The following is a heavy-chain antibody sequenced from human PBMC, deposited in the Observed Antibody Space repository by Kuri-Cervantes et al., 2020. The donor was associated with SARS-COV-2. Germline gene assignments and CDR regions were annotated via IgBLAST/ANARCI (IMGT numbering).Heavy chain of an antibody. CDR2: IYYSGST. CDR3: ARDVTGDFDY. D-gene: IGHD3-9*01. CDR1: GGSISSGSYY. J-gene: IGHJ4*02. Sequence: ESLKISCTVSGGSISSGSYYWSWIRQPAGKGLEWIGYIYYSGSTNYNPSLKSRVTISVDTSKNQFSLKLSSVTAADTAVYYCARDVTGDFDYWGQGTLVTVSS. V-gene: IGHV4-61*10.